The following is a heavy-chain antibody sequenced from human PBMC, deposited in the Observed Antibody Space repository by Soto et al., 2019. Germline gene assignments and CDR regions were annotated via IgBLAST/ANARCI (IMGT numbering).Heavy chain of an antibody. CDR3: TRSIVGTTSSVY. J-gene: IGHJ4*02. CDR2: SRDKGNSYST. CDR1: GFTFSDYY. Sequence: EVQLVESGGGLVQPGGSLRLSCAGSGFTFSDYYIDWVRQAPGKGLEWVGRSRDKGNSYSTDYAASVKGRFTVSRDASKNSLYLQMNSLKTEDTALYYCTRSIVGTTSSVYWGQGTLVTVSS. V-gene: IGHV3-72*01. D-gene: IGHD1-26*01.